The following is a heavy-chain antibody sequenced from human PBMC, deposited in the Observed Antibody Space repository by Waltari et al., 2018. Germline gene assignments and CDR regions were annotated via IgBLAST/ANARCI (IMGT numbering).Heavy chain of an antibody. Sequence: GGSISSSNWWSWVRQPPGKGLEWIGEIYHSGSTNYNPSLKSRVTISVDKSKNQFSLKLSSVTAADTAVYYCARDGHPNYDFWSGYYPPGYYYGMVVWGQGTTVTVSS. CDR1: GGSISSSNW. V-gene: IGHV4-4*02. CDR3: ARDGHPNYDFWSGYYPPGYYYGMVV. J-gene: IGHJ6*02. D-gene: IGHD3-3*01. CDR2: IYHSGST.